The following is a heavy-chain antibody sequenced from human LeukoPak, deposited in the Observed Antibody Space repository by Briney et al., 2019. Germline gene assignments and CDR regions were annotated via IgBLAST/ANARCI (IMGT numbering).Heavy chain of an antibody. CDR2: INPSGGST. CDR3: ARDRAIAAAGTLDLHPSLSWYFDL. CDR1: GYTFTSYG. J-gene: IGHJ2*01. D-gene: IGHD6-13*01. Sequence: ASVKVSCKASGYTFTSYGISWVRQAPGQGLEWMGIINPSGGSTSYAQKFQGRVTMTRDTSTSTVYMELSSLRSEDTAVYYCARDRAIAAAGTLDLHPSLSWYFDLWGRGTLVTVSS. V-gene: IGHV1-46*01.